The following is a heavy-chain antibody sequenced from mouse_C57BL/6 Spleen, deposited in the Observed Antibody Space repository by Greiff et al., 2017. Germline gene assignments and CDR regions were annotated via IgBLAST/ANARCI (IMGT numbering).Heavy chain of an antibody. V-gene: IGHV1-82*01. CDR2: IYPGDGDT. J-gene: IGHJ2*01. D-gene: IGHD1-1*01. CDR1: GYAFSSSW. Sequence: VQLQESGPELVKPGASVKISCKASGYAFSSSWMNWVKQRPGKGLEWIGRIYPGDGDTNYNGKFKGQATLTADKSSSTAYMQLSSLTSEDSAVYFCARTDYYGSSQYYFDYWGQGTTLTVSS. CDR3: ARTDYYGSSQYYFDY.